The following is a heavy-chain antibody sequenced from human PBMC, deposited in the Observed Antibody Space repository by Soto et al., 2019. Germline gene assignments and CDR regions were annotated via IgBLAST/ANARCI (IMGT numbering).Heavy chain of an antibody. Sequence: GGSLRLSCAASGFTFSSYSMNWVRQAPGKGLEWVSSISSSSSYIYYADSVKGRFTISRDNAKNSLYLQMNSLRAEDTAVYYCARDFEEGIAVVYGMDVWGQGTTVTVSS. CDR1: GFTFSSYS. D-gene: IGHD6-19*01. V-gene: IGHV3-21*01. J-gene: IGHJ6*02. CDR2: ISSSSSYI. CDR3: ARDFEEGIAVVYGMDV.